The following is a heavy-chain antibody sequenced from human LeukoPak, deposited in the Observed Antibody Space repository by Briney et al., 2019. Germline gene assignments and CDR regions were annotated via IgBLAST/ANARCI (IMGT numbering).Heavy chain of an antibody. Sequence: GASVKVSCKASGGTFSSYAISWVRQAPGQGLEWMGGIIPIFGTANYAQKFQGRVTITADKSTSTAYMELSSLRSEDTAVYYCARDVAERDFDYWGQGTLVTVSS. CDR3: ARDVAERDFDY. J-gene: IGHJ4*02. CDR1: GGTFSSYA. V-gene: IGHV1-69*06. D-gene: IGHD6-13*01. CDR2: IIPIFGTA.